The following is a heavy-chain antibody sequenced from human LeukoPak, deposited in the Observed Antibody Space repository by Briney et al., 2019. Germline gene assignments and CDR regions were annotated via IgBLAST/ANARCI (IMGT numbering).Heavy chain of an antibody. J-gene: IGHJ5*02. CDR1: GGSFSGYY. CDR3: ARRIAARPRGYWFDP. CDR2: INHSGST. Sequence: SETPSLTCAVYGGSFSGYYWSWIRQPPGKGLEWIGEINHSGSTNYNPSLKSRVTISVDTSKNQFSLKVSSVTAADTAVYYCARRIAARPRGYWFDPWGQGTLVTVSS. V-gene: IGHV4-34*01. D-gene: IGHD6-6*01.